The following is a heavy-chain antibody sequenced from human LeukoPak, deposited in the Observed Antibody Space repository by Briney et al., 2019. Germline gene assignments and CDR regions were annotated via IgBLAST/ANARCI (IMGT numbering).Heavy chain of an antibody. CDR1: GFTFSSYW. Sequence: PGGSLRLSCAASGFTFSSYWMHWVRQAPGKGLVWVSRMKSDGSSTTYADSVKGRFTISRDNAKDTLYLQMNSLRAEDTAVYYCARALEMASYAFDIWGQGTMVTVSS. CDR2: MKSDGSST. J-gene: IGHJ3*02. V-gene: IGHV3-74*01. D-gene: IGHD5-24*01. CDR3: ARALEMASYAFDI.